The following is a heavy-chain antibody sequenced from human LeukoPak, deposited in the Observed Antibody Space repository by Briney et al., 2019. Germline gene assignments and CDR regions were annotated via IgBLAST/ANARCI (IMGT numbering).Heavy chain of an antibody. CDR3: ARATLGKSDYFDY. CDR2: ISSSGSTI. CDR1: GFTFSSYS. J-gene: IGHJ4*02. V-gene: IGHV3-48*02. D-gene: IGHD3-16*01. Sequence: PGGSLRLSCAASGFTFSSYSMNWVRQAPGKGLEWVSYISSSGSTIYYADSVKGRFTISRDNAKNSLYLQMNSLRDEDTAVYYCARATLGKSDYFDYWGQGTLVTVSS.